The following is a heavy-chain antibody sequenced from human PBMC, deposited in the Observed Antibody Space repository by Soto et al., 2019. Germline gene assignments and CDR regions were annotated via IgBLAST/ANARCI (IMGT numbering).Heavy chain of an antibody. D-gene: IGHD2-2*02. CDR3: ARGVYCISTSCYNNWFDP. Sequence: ASVKVSCKASGYTFTSYDINWVRQATGQGLEWMGWMNPNSGNTGYAQKFQGRVTKTRNTSISTAYMELSRLRSEDTAVFYFARGVYCISTSCYNNWFDPWGQGTLVTVSS. V-gene: IGHV1-8*01. J-gene: IGHJ5*02. CDR1: GYTFTSYD. CDR2: MNPNSGNT.